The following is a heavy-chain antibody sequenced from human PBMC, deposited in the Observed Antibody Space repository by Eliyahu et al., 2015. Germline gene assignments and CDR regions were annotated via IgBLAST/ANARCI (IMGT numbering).Heavy chain of an antibody. D-gene: IGHD3-9*01. Sequence: EVQLVQSGAEVKKPGESLXISCXGSXYSFTRXXXGWVRQMPGKGLEWMGIIYPGDSDTRYSPSFQGQVTISADKSISTAYLQWSSLKASDTAMYYCARRRDDILTGYYKTHGAFDIWGQGTMVTVSS. J-gene: IGHJ3*02. CDR1: XYSFTRXX. CDR3: ARRRDDILTGYYKTHGAFDI. CDR2: IYPGDSDT. V-gene: IGHV5-51*03.